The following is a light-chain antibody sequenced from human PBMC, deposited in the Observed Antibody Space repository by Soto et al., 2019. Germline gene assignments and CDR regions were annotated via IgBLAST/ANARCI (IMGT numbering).Light chain of an antibody. CDR1: QSISSW. J-gene: IGKJ2*01. CDR3: QQYNSLPYT. Sequence: DIQMTQSPSTLSASVGDRVTITCRASQSISSWLAWYQQKPGKAPKLLIYKASSLESGVPSMFSGSGSGTEFTLTISSLQPDDFATYYCQQYNSLPYTFGQGTKLEIK. V-gene: IGKV1-5*03. CDR2: KAS.